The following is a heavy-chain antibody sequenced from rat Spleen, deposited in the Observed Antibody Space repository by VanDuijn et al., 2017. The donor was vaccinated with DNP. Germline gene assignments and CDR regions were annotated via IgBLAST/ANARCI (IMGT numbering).Heavy chain of an antibody. CDR1: EFTFSRSD. V-gene: IGHV5-25*01. D-gene: IGHD3-1*01. Sequence: EVQLVESGGGLVQPGRSLKLFCEASEFTFSRSDVAWVRQAPTRGLEWVASISPSGSRTYYADSVKGRFTISRDDAKSGLYLQMNSLKSEDTATYYCARGSTSIYWYFDFWGPGTMVTVSS. J-gene: IGHJ1*01. CDR3: ARGSTSIYWYFDF. CDR2: ISPSGSRT.